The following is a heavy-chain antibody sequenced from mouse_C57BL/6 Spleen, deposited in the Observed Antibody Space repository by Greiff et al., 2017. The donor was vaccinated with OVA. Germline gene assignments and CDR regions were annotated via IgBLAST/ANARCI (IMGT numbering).Heavy chain of an antibody. CDR3: ARQPRASYAMDY. V-gene: IGHV1-18*01. CDR1: GYTFTDYN. Sequence: DVQLQESGPELVKPGASVKIPCKASGYTFTDYNMDWVKQSHGKSLEWIGDITPNNGGTIYNQKFKGKATLTVDKSSSTAYMELRSLTSDDTAVYYCARQPRASYAMDYWGQGTSVTVSS. J-gene: IGHJ4*01. CDR2: ITPNNGGT. D-gene: IGHD6-1*01.